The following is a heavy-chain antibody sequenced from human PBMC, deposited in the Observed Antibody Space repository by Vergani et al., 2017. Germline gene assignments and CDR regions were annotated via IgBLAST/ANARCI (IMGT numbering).Heavy chain of an antibody. V-gene: IGHV3-30*18. CDR1: GFTFSTYG. CDR3: AKDRVPDGYSSSWDPDH. CDR2: ISYHGSNK. Sequence: VQLLESGGGLAQPGGSLRLSCAASGFTFSTYGMHWVRQAPGKGLEWVAVISYHGSNKYYADSVKGRFTISRDNSKNTLDLQMNSLRTEDTAVYYCAKDRVPDGYSSSWDPDHWGQGTLVTVSS. J-gene: IGHJ5*02. D-gene: IGHD6-13*01.